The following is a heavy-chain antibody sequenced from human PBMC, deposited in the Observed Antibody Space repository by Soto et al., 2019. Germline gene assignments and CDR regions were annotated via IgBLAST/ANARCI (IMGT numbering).Heavy chain of an antibody. J-gene: IGHJ4*02. CDR1: GFTFSSYA. V-gene: IGHV3-23*01. D-gene: IGHD6-19*01. Sequence: GGSLRLCCAASGFTFSSYAMSWVRQAPGKGLEWVSAISGSGGSTYYADSVKGRFTISRDNSKNTLYLQMNSLRAEDTAVYYCAKSYSSGWYGYFDYWGQGTLVTVSS. CDR3: AKSYSSGWYGYFDY. CDR2: ISGSGGST.